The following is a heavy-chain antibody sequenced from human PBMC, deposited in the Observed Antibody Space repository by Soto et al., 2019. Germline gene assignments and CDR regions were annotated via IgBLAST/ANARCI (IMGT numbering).Heavy chain of an antibody. CDR1: GYTFTGYY. J-gene: IGHJ4*02. Sequence: QVQLVQSGAEVKKPGASVKVSCKASGYTFTGYYMHWVRQAPGQRLEWMGWINPNSGGTNYAQKFQGWVTMTRDTSISTAYMELSRLRSDDTAVYYCARAHCGGDCYSGVDYWGQGTLVTVSS. CDR2: INPNSGGT. CDR3: ARAHCGGDCYSGVDY. V-gene: IGHV1-2*04. D-gene: IGHD2-21*02.